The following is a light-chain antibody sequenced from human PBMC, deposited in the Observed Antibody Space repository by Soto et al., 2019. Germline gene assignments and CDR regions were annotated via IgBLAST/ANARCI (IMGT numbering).Light chain of an antibody. J-gene: IGKJ3*01. V-gene: IGKV3-15*01. CDR1: KSVRSN. Sequence: EIVMAESTSTLVVSRGVRASLSCRASKSVRSNLAWYQQKPGQAPRLLIYRASTRATGIPARFSGSGSRTEFTLTISSLQSEDFAVSYCQQHNNWPPETFGPGTKVDIK. CDR2: RAS. CDR3: QQHNNWPPET.